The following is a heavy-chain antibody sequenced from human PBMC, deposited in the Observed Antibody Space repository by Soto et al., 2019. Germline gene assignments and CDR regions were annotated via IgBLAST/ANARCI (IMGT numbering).Heavy chain of an antibody. V-gene: IGHV1-46*01. J-gene: IGHJ5*02. CDR3: ARDGSSDWLTWFDP. CDR2: ISPSGGST. Sequence: QVQLVQSGAEVKKPGASVKVSCKASGYTLTDYYMHWVRLAPGQGLEWMGIISPSGGSTYAQKFQGRVTVTRDTSTSTVYMELSSLRSEDTAVYYCARDGSSDWLTWFDPWGQGTLVTVSS. CDR1: GYTLTDYY. D-gene: IGHD6-19*01.